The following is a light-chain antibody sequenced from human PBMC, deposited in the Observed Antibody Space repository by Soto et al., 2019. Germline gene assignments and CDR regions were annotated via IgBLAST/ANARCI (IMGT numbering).Light chain of an antibody. Sequence: QSALTQPASVSGSPGQSITFSCTGTSNDIGGYNYVSWYQQHPGKAPILMIFDVSNRPSGVSYRFAGSKSGNTASLTISGLQAEDAADYYCSSYTSSSTLLFGGGTKLTVL. CDR1: SNDIGGYNY. J-gene: IGLJ2*01. V-gene: IGLV2-14*01. CDR3: SSYTSSSTLL. CDR2: DVS.